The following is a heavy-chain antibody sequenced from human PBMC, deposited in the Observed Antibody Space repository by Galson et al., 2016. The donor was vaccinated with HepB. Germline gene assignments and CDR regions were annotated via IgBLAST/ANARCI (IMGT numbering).Heavy chain of an antibody. CDR1: GFTFSTYA. CDR2: ISGGGTTT. CDR3: ARSLYGGNID. V-gene: IGHV3-23*01. Sequence: SLRLSCAASGFTFSTYAMSWVRQAPGKGLESVSSISGGGTTTSYADSVKGRFTISRDSSKNTLHLKMNSRGAEDTAVYYCARSLYGGNIDWGQGTLVTVSS. J-gene: IGHJ4*02. D-gene: IGHD4-23*01.